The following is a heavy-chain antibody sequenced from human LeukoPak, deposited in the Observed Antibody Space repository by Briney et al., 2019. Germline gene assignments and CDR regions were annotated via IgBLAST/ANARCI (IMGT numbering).Heavy chain of an antibody. CDR3: ARTLWYYFDY. J-gene: IGHJ4*02. V-gene: IGHV3-48*03. CDR1: GFPFSSHE. CDR2: ISSNAYTI. D-gene: IGHD2-21*01. Sequence: PGGSLRLSCAASGFPFSSHEMSWVSQAPGKGLEWVAFISSNAYTIYYADSVKGRFTISRDNAKNSLYLQMNSLRAEDTAVYYCARTLWYYFDYWGQGSLVTVSS.